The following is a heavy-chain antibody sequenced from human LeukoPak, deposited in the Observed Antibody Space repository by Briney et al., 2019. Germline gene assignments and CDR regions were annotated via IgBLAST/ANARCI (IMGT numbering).Heavy chain of an antibody. CDR2: ISSSGSTI. V-gene: IGHV3-11*01. D-gene: IGHD6-19*01. CDR1: GFTFSDYY. CDR3: TSRYSSGWYGDDFDY. Sequence: GGSLRLSCAASGFTFSDYYMSCIRQAQGKGLEWVSYISSSGSTIYYADSVKGRFTISRDNAKNSLYLQMNSLKTEDTAVYYCTSRYSSGWYGDDFDYWGQGTLVTVSS. J-gene: IGHJ4*02.